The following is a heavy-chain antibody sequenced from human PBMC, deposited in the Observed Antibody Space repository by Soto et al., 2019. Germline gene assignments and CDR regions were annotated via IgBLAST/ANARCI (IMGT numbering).Heavy chain of an antibody. J-gene: IGHJ6*02. Sequence: PSETLSLTCSVSGDTIRNDYWNWIRQPPGKRLEWIGSIYHSGSTNYNPSLKSRLSISIDTSKNQFSLKLSSVTAADTAVYYCARRWGSVIDVRGQRTPVTGSS. CDR3: ARRWGSVIDV. CDR1: GDTIRNDY. V-gene: IGHV4-59*08. D-gene: IGHD3-10*01. CDR2: IYHSGST.